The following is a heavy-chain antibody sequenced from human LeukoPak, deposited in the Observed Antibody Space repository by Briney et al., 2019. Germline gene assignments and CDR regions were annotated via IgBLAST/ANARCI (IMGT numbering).Heavy chain of an antibody. CDR3: AKDRRLVVAAANHYYGMDV. D-gene: IGHD2-15*01. CDR1: GFTFSSYD. Sequence: GGSLRLSCAASGFTFSSYDMHWVRQPTGGGLEWVSGIGTAGDTYYLGSVKGRFTISRDNSKNTLYLQMNSLRVEDTAIYYCAKDRRLVVAAANHYYGMDVWGQGTTVTVSS. V-gene: IGHV3-13*01. CDR2: IGTAGDT. J-gene: IGHJ6*02.